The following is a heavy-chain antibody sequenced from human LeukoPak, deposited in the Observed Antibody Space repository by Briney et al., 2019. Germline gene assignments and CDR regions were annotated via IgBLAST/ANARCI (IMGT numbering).Heavy chain of an antibody. Sequence: ASVKVSCKASGYTFTSYAMHWVRQAPGQRLEWMGWISAYNGNTNYAQKLQGRVTMTTDTSTSTAYMELRSLRSDDTAVYYCAREEGYSSGHRIFDIWGQGTMVTVSS. V-gene: IGHV1-18*01. J-gene: IGHJ3*02. D-gene: IGHD6-19*01. CDR2: ISAYNGNT. CDR1: GYTFTSYA. CDR3: AREEGYSSGHRIFDI.